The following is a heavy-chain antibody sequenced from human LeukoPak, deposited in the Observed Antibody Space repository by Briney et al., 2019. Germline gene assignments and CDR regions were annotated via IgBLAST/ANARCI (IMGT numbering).Heavy chain of an antibody. J-gene: IGHJ4*02. CDR2: IYYSGST. CDR3: ARVLRGGYSSGWFPDY. CDR1: GGSMSSYY. V-gene: IGHV4-59*12. D-gene: IGHD6-19*01. Sequence: SETLSLTCTVSGGSMSSYYWSWIRQPPGKGLEWIGYIYYSGSTNYSPSLKSRVTISVDTSKNQFSLKLSSVTAADTAVYYCARVLRGGYSSGWFPDYWGQGTLVTVSS.